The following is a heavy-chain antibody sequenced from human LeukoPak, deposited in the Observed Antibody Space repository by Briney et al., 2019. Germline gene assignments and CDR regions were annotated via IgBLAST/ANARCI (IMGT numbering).Heavy chain of an antibody. V-gene: IGHV3-21*01. CDR2: ITSSSTYL. J-gene: IGHJ3*02. D-gene: IGHD6-6*01. CDR1: GFTFSDYS. CDR3: AREYSSSSGRAFDI. Sequence: PGGSLRLSCAASGFTFSDYSINWVRQAPGKGLEWVSSITSSSTYLNCADSVNGRFTISRDNAKNSLYLQMNSLRDEDTAVYYCAREYSSSSGRAFDIWGQGTMVTVSS.